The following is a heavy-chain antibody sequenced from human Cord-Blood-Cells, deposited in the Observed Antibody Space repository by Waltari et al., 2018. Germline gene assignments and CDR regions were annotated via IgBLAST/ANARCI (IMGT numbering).Heavy chain of an antibody. CDR3: AKSLGVVVVAADY. CDR2: ISYDGSNK. D-gene: IGHD2-15*01. J-gene: IGHJ4*02. V-gene: IGHV3-30*18. CDR1: GFTFSSYG. Sequence: QVQLVESGGGVVQPGRSLRLSCAASGFTFSSYGLHWVRPAPGKGLEWVAVISYDGSNKYYADSVKGRFTISRDNSKNTLYLQMNSLRAEDTAVYYCAKSLGVVVVAADYWGQGTLVTVSS.